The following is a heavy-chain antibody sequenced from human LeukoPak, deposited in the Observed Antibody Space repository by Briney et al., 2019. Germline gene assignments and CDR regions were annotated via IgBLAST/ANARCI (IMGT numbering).Heavy chain of an antibody. CDR1: GYTFTSYH. V-gene: IGHV1-46*01. CDR2: INPSGGST. CDR3: ARTGLYDSSGYYYVSAWYYGMDV. J-gene: IGHJ6*02. Sequence: GASVKVSCKASGYTFTSYHMHWARQAPGQGLEWMGIINPSGGSTSYAQKFQGRVTMTRDTSTSTVYMELSSLRSEDTAVYYCARTGLYDSSGYYYVSAWYYGMDVWGQGTTVTVSS. D-gene: IGHD3-22*01.